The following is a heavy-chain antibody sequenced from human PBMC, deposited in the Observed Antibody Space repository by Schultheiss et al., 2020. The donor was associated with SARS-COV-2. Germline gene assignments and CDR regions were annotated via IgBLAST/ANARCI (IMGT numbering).Heavy chain of an antibody. V-gene: IGHV4-31*03. CDR3: ARHVSAAARQGRASAANRRGIDY. J-gene: IGHJ4*02. CDR1: GGSISSGGYY. CDR2: IYHSGST. Sequence: SETLSLTCTVSGGSISSGGYYWSWIRQHPGKGLEWIGEIYHSGSTNYNPSLKSRVTISADKSISTAYRQGSSRKASDTAMYYWARHVSAAARQGRASAANRRGIDYWGQGTLVTVSS. D-gene: IGHD6-6*01.